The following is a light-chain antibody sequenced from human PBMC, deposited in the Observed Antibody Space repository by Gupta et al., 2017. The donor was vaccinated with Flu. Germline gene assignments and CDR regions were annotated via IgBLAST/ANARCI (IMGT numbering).Light chain of an antibody. Sequence: VTLGQPASNSCRSSQSVVYSDGNTYLHWFQQRPGQSPRRLIYQVSRRESGVPDRFSGSGSGTDFTLKISRVEAEDVGVYYCMQGSRWPWAFGQGTKVEIK. CDR2: QVS. V-gene: IGKV2-30*01. CDR3: MQGSRWPWA. CDR1: QSVVYSDGNTY. J-gene: IGKJ1*01.